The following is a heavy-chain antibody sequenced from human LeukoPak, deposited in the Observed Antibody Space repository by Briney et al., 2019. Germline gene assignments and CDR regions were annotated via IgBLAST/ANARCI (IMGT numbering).Heavy chain of an antibody. CDR2: ISPSGGGT. Sequence: ASVKVSCKASGYIISSYYIHWVRQAPGQGLEWTGIISPSGGGTSYAQRFQGRVSVARDTSTNTVYMELSGLRSEDTAIYYCARCYSGYDYGPVYWGQGTLVTVSS. CDR1: GYIISSYY. CDR3: ARCYSGYDYGPVY. V-gene: IGHV1-46*01. D-gene: IGHD5-12*01. J-gene: IGHJ4*02.